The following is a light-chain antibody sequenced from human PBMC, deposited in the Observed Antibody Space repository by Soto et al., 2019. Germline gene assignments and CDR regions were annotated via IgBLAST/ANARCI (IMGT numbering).Light chain of an antibody. CDR3: QQYETFSGT. CDR2: DAS. Sequence: DIHITQSPASLAASVGAHFTVTCRASQSVSGWLAWYQQKPGEAPKLLIYDASALPRGVPSRFSGSGSGTKFTLTIASLQPDDFATYYCQQYETFSGTFCPGTKVDIK. V-gene: IGKV1-5*01. J-gene: IGKJ1*01. CDR1: QSVSGW.